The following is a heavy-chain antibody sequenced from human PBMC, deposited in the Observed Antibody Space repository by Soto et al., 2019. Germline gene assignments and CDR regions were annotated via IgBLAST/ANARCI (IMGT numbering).Heavy chain of an antibody. V-gene: IGHV3-21*01. CDR1: GFTFSSYS. CDR2: ISSSSSYI. J-gene: IGHJ4*02. CDR3: EVMRSYNSSFDY. D-gene: IGHD5-12*01. Sequence: GGSLRLSCAASGFTFSSYSMNWVRQAPGKGLEWVSSISSSSSYIYYADSVKGRFAISRDNAKNSLYLQMNSLRAEDTAVYYCEVMRSYNSSFDYWGQGNLVTVSX.